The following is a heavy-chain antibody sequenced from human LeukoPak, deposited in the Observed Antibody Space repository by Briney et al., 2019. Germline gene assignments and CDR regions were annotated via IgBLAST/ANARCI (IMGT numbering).Heavy chain of an antibody. V-gene: IGHV4-34*01. Sequence: SETLSLTCAVYGGSFSGYYWSWIRQPPGKGLEWVGEINHSGSTNYNPSLKSRVTISVDTSKNQSSLKRSSVTAADTAVYYCARGQTRNDYWGQGTLVTVSS. CDR2: INHSGST. CDR1: GGSFSGYY. CDR3: ARGQTRNDY. D-gene: IGHD1/OR15-1a*01. J-gene: IGHJ4*02.